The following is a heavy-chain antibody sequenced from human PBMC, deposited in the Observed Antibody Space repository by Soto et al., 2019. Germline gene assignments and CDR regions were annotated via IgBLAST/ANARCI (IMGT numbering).Heavy chain of an antibody. CDR3: ARPSYSTSRYYGLDV. V-gene: IGHV4-59*01. D-gene: IGHD6-6*01. J-gene: IGHJ6*02. Sequence: PSETLSLTCTVSGGSISSYYWSWIRPPGKGLEWIGYIYYSGSTNYNPSLKSRVTISVDTSKNQFSLKLSSVTAADTAVYYCARPSYSTSRYYGLDVWGQGTTVTAP. CDR1: GGSISSYY. CDR2: IYYSGST.